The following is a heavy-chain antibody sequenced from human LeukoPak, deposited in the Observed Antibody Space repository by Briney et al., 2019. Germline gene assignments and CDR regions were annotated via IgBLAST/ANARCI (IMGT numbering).Heavy chain of an antibody. CDR2: INAGNGNT. Sequence: GASVKVSCKASGYTFTSYAMHWVRQAPGQRLEWMGWINAGNGNTKYSQKFQGRVTITRDTSASTAYMELSSLRSEDTAVYYCARVGFGDDAFDIWGQGTMVTVSS. J-gene: IGHJ3*02. CDR3: ARVGFGDDAFDI. CDR1: GYTFTSYA. D-gene: IGHD3-10*01. V-gene: IGHV1-3*01.